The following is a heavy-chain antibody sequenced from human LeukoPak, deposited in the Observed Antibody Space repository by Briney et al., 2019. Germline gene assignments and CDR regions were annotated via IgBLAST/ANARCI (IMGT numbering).Heavy chain of an antibody. J-gene: IGHJ4*02. CDR2: ISGSGGST. Sequence: GGSLRLSCAASGFTVSSNYMSWVRQAPGKGLEWVSAISGSGGSTYYADSVKGRFTISRDNSKNTLYLQMNSLRAEDTAVYYCAMRLDFWSGYLLDYWGQGTLVTVSS. D-gene: IGHD3-3*01. V-gene: IGHV3-23*01. CDR3: AMRLDFWSGYLLDY. CDR1: GFTVSSNY.